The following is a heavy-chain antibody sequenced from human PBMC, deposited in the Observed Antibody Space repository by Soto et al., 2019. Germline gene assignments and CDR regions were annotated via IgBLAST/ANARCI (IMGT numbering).Heavy chain of an antibody. V-gene: IGHV3-23*01. J-gene: IGHJ4*02. CDR3: AKDAARTSGWYYFDY. CDR2: MSNTGGNR. Sequence: LRLSCAASGFSFSTYAMGWVRQAPGKGLEWVSVMSNTGGNRYYADSVKGRFTISRDNSKNTLFLQMSSLRAEDTAVYYCAKDAARTSGWYYFDYWGQGSLVTVSS. CDR1: GFSFSTYA. D-gene: IGHD6-19*01.